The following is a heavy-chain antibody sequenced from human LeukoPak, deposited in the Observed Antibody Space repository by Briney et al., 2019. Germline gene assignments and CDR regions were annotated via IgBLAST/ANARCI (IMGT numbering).Heavy chain of an antibody. Sequence: GASVKVSCKASGYTFTSYDINWVRQATGQGLEWMGWMNPNSGHTGYAQRFQGRVTMTRNTSISTAYMELSSLRSEDTAVYYCAGGDSANWFDPWGQGTLVTVSS. J-gene: IGHJ5*02. CDR2: MNPNSGHT. CDR3: AGGDSANWFDP. V-gene: IGHV1-8*01. D-gene: IGHD2-15*01. CDR1: GYTFTSYD.